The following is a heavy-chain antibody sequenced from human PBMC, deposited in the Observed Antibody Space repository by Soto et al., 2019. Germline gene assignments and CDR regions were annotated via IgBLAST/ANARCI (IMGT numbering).Heavy chain of an antibody. Sequence: ASVKVSCKASGYTFTTYQMHWVRQAPGQGLEWMGIINPSGCSTVYAQKFQGRVTMTRDTSTSTVYMELSSLRSEDTAVYYCAKWSDNFDSSARPFDYWGQGGXITVSS. D-gene: IGHD3-22*01. CDR2: INPSGCST. CDR3: AKWSDNFDSSARPFDY. CDR1: GYTFTTYQ. V-gene: IGHV1-46*01. J-gene: IGHJ4*02.